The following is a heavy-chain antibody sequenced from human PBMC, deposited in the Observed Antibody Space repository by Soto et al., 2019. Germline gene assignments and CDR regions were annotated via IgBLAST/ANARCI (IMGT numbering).Heavy chain of an antibody. CDR1: GYKFSIYV. CDR2: SNPTGGST. CDR3: VRSYYDSNGFSLYQFDY. D-gene: IGHD3-22*01. Sequence: ASVKVSCKASGYKFSIYVIHWVRQAPGQRLEWMGISNPTGGSTTYAQKFQGRVTMTRDTSASTVYIDMSSLRSEDTAVYYCVRSYYDSNGFSLYQFDYWGQGTRVTVSS. J-gene: IGHJ4*02. V-gene: IGHV1-46*01.